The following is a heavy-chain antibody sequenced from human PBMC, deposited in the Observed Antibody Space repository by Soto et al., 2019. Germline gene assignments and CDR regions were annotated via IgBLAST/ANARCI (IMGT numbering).Heavy chain of an antibody. Sequence: PSETLSLTCAVSGGSISSSNWWSWVRQPPGKGLEWIGEIYHSGSTNYNPSLKSRVTISVDKSKNQFSLKLSSVTAADTAVYYCARAPYIMVRGVKYYYYGMDVWGQGTTVTVSS. CDR1: GGSISSSNW. CDR2: IYHSGST. CDR3: ARAPYIMVRGVKYYYYGMDV. J-gene: IGHJ6*02. V-gene: IGHV4-4*02. D-gene: IGHD3-10*01.